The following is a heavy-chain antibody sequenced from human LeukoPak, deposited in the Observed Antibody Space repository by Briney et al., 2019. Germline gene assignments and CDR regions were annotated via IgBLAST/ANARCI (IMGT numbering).Heavy chain of an antibody. CDR1: GYTFTSYG. CDR3: ARVPVVAATRLPSFADY. J-gene: IGHJ4*02. V-gene: IGHV1-18*01. CDR2: ISAYNGNT. Sequence: ASVKVPCKASGYTFTSYGISWVRQAPGQGLEWMGWISAYNGNTNYAQKLQGRVTMTTDTSTSTAYMELRSLRSDDTAVYYCARVPVVAATRLPSFADYWGQGTLVTVSS. D-gene: IGHD2-15*01.